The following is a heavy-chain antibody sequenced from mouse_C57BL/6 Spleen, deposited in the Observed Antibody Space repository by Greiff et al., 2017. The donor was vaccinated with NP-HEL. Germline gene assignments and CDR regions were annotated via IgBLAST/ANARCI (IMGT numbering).Heavy chain of an antibody. J-gene: IGHJ4*01. Sequence: EVQLQQSGPELVKPGASVKISCKASGYSFTGYYMNWVKQSPEKSLEWIGEINPSTGGTTYNQKFKAKATLTVDKSSSTAYMQLKSLTSEDSAVYYCARGYYSNYEGYAMDYWGQGTSVTVSS. CDR1: GYSFTGYY. V-gene: IGHV1-42*01. CDR2: INPSTGGT. CDR3: ARGYYSNYEGYAMDY. D-gene: IGHD2-5*01.